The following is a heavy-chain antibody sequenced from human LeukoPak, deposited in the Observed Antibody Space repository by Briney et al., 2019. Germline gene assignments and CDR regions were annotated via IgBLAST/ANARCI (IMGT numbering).Heavy chain of an antibody. CDR1: GFTLSSHA. CDR3: ARDRGSAMDPYGMDV. V-gene: IGHV3-33*01. J-gene: IGHJ6*02. Sequence: GGSLRLSRAASGFTLSSHAMHWGRQAPGKGVEGVAVIWYDGSHKYYADSVKGRFTISRDNSKNTLYLQMNSLRVEDTAVYYCARDRGSAMDPYGMDVWGQGTTVTVSS. D-gene: IGHD5-18*01. CDR2: IWYDGSHK.